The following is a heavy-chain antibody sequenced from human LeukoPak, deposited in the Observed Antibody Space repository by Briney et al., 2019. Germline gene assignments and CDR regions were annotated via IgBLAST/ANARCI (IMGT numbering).Heavy chain of an antibody. J-gene: IGHJ5*02. CDR1: GASVNSNC. CDR3: ARDLRYFDWYGGNWFDP. CDR2: IYYSGRT. D-gene: IGHD3-9*01. V-gene: IGHV4-59*02. Sequence: SETLSLTCSVSGASVNSNCWNWIRQPPGKGLEWIGNIYYSGRTNYNPSLRSRVTISVDTAKNQFSLKLSSVTAADTAVYYCARDLRYFDWYGGNWFDPWGQGTLVTVSS.